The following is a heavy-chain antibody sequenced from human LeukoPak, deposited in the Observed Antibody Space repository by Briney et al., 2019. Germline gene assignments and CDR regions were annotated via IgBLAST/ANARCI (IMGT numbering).Heavy chain of an antibody. CDR3: AREFSYGSGSYYPRRFDP. D-gene: IGHD3-10*01. CDR1: GGSISSSSYY. CDR2: IYTSGST. Sequence: SQTLSLTCTVSGGSISSSSYYWGWIRQPPGKGLEWIGYIYTSGSTNYNPSLKSRVTISVDTSKNQFSLKLSSVTAADTAVYYCAREFSYGSGSYYPRRFDPWGQGTLVTVSS. J-gene: IGHJ5*02. V-gene: IGHV4-61*05.